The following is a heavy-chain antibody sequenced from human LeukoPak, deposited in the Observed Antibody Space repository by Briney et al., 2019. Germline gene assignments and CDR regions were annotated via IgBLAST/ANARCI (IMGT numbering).Heavy chain of an antibody. CDR3: LRGDSRDF. J-gene: IGHJ4*02. Sequence: GGSLRLSCAACGFSFSTYTMSWARQSPGKGREWVASINSGGTTTHYADSVKGRFTISRDNAKNVLYLQMNGLRADDAAVYYCLRGDSRDFWGQGTLVTVSS. D-gene: IGHD3-22*01. V-gene: IGHV3-21*06. CDR1: GFSFSTYT. CDR2: INSGGTTT.